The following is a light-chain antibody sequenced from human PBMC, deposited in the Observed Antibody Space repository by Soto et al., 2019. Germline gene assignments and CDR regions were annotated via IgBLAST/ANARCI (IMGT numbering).Light chain of an antibody. J-gene: IGKJ5*01. V-gene: IGKV1-39*01. CDR2: AAS. Sequence: DIQMTQSPSSLSASVGDRVTITCWTSQTISTYLNWYQHKPGKAPEVLIYAASNLQSGVPSRFSGSGSGTDFTLTITSLQPEDFATYYCQQSYGTPITFGQGTRLEI. CDR3: QQSYGTPIT. CDR1: QTISTY.